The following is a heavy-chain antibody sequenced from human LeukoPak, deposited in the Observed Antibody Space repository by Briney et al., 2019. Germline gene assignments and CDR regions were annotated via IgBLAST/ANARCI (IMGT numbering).Heavy chain of an antibody. CDR2: ISSSGSTI. CDR3: ARGHDYGDYYYYYYMDV. V-gene: IGHV3-11*01. D-gene: IGHD4-17*01. J-gene: IGHJ6*03. CDR1: GFTFSDYY. Sequence: PGGSLRLSCAASGFTFSDYYMSWIRQAPGKGLEWVSYISSSGSTIYYADSVKGRFTISRDNAKNSLCLQMNSLRAEDTAVYYCARGHDYGDYYYYYYMDVWGKGTTVTVSS.